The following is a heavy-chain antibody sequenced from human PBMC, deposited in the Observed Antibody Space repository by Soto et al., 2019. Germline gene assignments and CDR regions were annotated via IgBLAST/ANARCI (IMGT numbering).Heavy chain of an antibody. V-gene: IGHV1-69*13. CDR1: GGTFSSYA. D-gene: IGHD6-13*01. J-gene: IGHJ5*02. CDR3: ARDWERAAAGPNWFDP. Sequence: GASVKVSCKASGGTFSSYAISWVRQAPGQGLEWMGGIIPIFGTANYAQKFQGRVTITADESTSTAYMELSSLRPEDTAVYYCARDWERAAAGPNWFDPWGQGTLVTVSS. CDR2: IIPIFGTA.